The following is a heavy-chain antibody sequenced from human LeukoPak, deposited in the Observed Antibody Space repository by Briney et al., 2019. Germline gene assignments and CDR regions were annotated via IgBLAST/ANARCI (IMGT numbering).Heavy chain of an antibody. J-gene: IGHJ4*02. CDR1: GFTVSSYA. V-gene: IGHV3-23*01. CDR3: AKGARYCSGGSCYFRFDY. D-gene: IGHD2-15*01. CDR2: ISGSGGST. Sequence: GGSLRLSCAASGFTVSSYAMSWVRQAPGKGLEWVSAISGSGGSTYYADSVKGRFTISRDNSKNTLYLQMNSLRAEDTAVYYCAKGARYCSGGSCYFRFDYWGQGTLVTVSS.